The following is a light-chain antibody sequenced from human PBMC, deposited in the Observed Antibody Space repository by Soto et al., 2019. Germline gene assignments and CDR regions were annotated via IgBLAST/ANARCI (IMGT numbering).Light chain of an antibody. J-gene: IGLJ2*01. CDR3: CSYAGSSTYVV. V-gene: IGLV2-23*01. Sequence: QSVLTQPASVSGSPGQSITISCTGTSSDVGNYNLVSWYQQHPEKAPKLMIYEGTKRPSGVSDRFSGSKSGKTASLTISGLQAEDEANYSCCSYAGSSTYVVFGGGTKLTVL. CDR2: EGT. CDR1: SSDVGNYNL.